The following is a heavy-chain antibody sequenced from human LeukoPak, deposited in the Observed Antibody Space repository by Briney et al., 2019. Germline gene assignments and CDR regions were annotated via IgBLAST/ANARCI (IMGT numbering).Heavy chain of an antibody. CDR3: ARDSGDRTVDY. D-gene: IGHD3-10*01. CDR1: GFTFSNNW. V-gene: IGHV3-7*01. Sequence: PGGSLRLSCAASGFTFSNNWMTWVRQAPGKGREWVASVKKDASEKYYVDSVKGRFTISRDNAKNSLYLQMNSLRAEDTAVYYCARDSGDRTVDYWGQGTLVTVSS. CDR2: VKKDASEK. J-gene: IGHJ4*02.